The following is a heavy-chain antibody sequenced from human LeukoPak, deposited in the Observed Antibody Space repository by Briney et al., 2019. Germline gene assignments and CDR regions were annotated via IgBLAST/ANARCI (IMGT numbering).Heavy chain of an antibody. D-gene: IGHD1-14*01. Sequence: GGSLRLSCAVSGFTFSDTYMTWIRQAPGKGLGSLSYISPSGTDISYADSVKGRFTISRDNAKNSLYLQMNSLRVEDTAVYYCTRDPRNLDYWGQGTLVTVSS. J-gene: IGHJ4*02. CDR1: GFTFSDTY. CDR2: ISPSGTDI. V-gene: IGHV3-11*01. CDR3: TRDPRNLDY.